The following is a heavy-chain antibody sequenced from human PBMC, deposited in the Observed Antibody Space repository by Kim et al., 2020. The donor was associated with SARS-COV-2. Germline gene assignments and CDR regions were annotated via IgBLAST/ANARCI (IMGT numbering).Heavy chain of an antibody. D-gene: IGHD3-10*01. V-gene: IGHV4-39*07. Sequence: NPSLKSRVTISVDTSKNQFSLKLSSVTAADTAVYYCARLLWFGELLYFDYWGQGTLVTVSS. CDR3: ARLLWFGELLYFDY. J-gene: IGHJ4*02.